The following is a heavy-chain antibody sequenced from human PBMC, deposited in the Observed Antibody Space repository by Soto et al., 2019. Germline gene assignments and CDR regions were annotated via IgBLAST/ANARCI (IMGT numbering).Heavy chain of an antibody. CDR1: GFTFSSYS. CDR2: ISSSSSYI. V-gene: IGHV3-21*01. Sequence: GGSLRLSCAASGFTFSSYSMNWVRQAPGKGLEWVSSISSSSSYIYYADSVKGRFTISRDNAKNSLYLQMNSLRAEDTAVYYCARDGAYDYIWGSYPYWGQGTLVTVSS. J-gene: IGHJ4*02. D-gene: IGHD3-16*02. CDR3: ARDGAYDYIWGSYPY.